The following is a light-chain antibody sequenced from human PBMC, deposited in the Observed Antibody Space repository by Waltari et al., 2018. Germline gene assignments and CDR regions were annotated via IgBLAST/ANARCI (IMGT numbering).Light chain of an antibody. Sequence: EIVLTQSPATLSLSPGDRATLSCRASQSVSSFLAWYQQKPGQAPRLLIYDASTRATGVPGRCSGSGSGTDFTLTITSLQPEDFAVYYCQEPGRTFGPGTKVDIK. CDR2: DAS. CDR1: QSVSSF. J-gene: IGKJ3*01. CDR3: QEPGRT. V-gene: IGKV3-11*01.